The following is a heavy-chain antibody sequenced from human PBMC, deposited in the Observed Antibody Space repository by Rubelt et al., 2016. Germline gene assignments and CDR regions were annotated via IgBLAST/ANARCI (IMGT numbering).Heavy chain of an antibody. V-gene: IGHV4-39*01. CDR1: GGSIGSSSYH. J-gene: IGHJ4*02. Sequence: QVQLQESGPGLVKPSETLSLTCTVSGGSIGSSSYHWGWIRQPPGKGLEWIGSVYYSGSAYYNPFLKSRVAISVDTSKNQFSLKLSSVTTADTAVYYCARASTRFGHFDYWGQGTLVTVSS. CDR2: VYYSGSA. CDR3: ARASTRFGHFDY. D-gene: IGHD3-10*01.